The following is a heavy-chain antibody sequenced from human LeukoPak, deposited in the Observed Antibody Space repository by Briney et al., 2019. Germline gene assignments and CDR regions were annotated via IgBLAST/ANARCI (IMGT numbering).Heavy chain of an antibody. CDR1: GFTFSSYG. J-gene: IGHJ3*02. CDR3: ARETRAVAGTRCAAFDI. V-gene: IGHV3-33*01. D-gene: IGHD6-19*01. CDR2: IWYDGSNK. Sequence: GRSLRLSCAASGFTFSSYGMHWVRQAPGKGLEWVAVIWYDGSNKYYADSVKGRFTISRDNSKNTLYLQVNSLRAEDTAVYYCARETRAVAGTRCAAFDIWGQGTMVTVSS.